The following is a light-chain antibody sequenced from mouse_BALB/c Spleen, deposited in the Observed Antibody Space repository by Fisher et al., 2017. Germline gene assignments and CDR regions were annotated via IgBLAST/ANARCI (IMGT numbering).Light chain of an antibody. V-gene: IGKV4-59*01. Sequence: IVITQTPAIMSASPGEKVTMTCSASSSVSYMYWYQQKSGTSPKPWIYEISKLASGVPARFSGSGSGNSYSLTISSMEGEDAADYYCHQWSSYPTFGGGTKLEIK. CDR3: HQWSSYPT. J-gene: IGKJ1*01. CDR1: SSVSY. CDR2: EIS.